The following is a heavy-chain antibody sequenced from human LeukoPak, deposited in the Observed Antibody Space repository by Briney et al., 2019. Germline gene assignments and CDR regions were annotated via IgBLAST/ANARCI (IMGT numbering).Heavy chain of an antibody. D-gene: IGHD3-22*01. V-gene: IGHV4-39*07. CDR3: HSSGYYSNAFDI. J-gene: IGHJ3*02. CDR1: GGSISSSSYY. CDR2: IYYSGST. Sequence: SSETLSLTCTVSGGSISSSSYYWGWIRQPPGKGLEWIGSIYYSGSTYYNPSLKSRVTISVDTSKNQFSLKLSSVTAADTAVYYCHSSGYYSNAFDIWGQGTMVTVSS.